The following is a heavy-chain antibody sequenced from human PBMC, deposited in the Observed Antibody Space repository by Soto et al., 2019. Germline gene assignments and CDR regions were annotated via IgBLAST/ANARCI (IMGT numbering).Heavy chain of an antibody. CDR3: AKDDSGAADI. D-gene: IGHD3-16*01. CDR1: GGSISSYS. J-gene: IGHJ3*02. Sequence: QVQLQESGPGLVEPSETLSLTCTVSGGSISSYSWNWIRQPAGKGLEWIGRVDNTGGTNYIPSLKSRVTMSVDTSKNQFSLTLRFVTTADTAVYFCAKDDSGAADIWGQGTMVTV. CDR2: VDNTGGT. V-gene: IGHV4-4*07.